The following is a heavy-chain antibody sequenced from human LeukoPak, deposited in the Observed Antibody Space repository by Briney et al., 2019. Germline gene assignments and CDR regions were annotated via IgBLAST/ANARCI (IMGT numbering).Heavy chain of an antibody. CDR3: AKDGSIMITFGGVIAYD. J-gene: IGHJ1*01. V-gene: IGHV1-8*01. CDR2: MNPNSGNT. Sequence: ASVKVSCKASGYTFTSYDINWVRQATGQGLEWMGWMNPNSGNTGYAQKFQGRVTMTSNTSISTAYMELSSLRSEDTAVYYCAKDGSIMITFGGVIAYDWGQGTLVTVSS. CDR1: GYTFTSYD. D-gene: IGHD3-16*02.